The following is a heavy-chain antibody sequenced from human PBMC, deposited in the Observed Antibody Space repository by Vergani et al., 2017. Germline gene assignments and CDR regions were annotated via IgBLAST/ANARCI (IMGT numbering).Heavy chain of an antibody. V-gene: IGHV3-9*02. CDR2: ISWNSNSI. J-gene: IGHJ5*02. D-gene: IGHD3-10*01. Sequence: EVQLAESGGGLVLPGRSLRLSCVASGFTSAGYAMHWVRQAPGKGLEWVSGISWNSNSIGYADSVKGRFTISRDNAKNSLYLQMNSLRAEDTALYYCAKDLVTASGGGCFDPWGQGTLVTVSS. CDR1: GFTSAGYA. CDR3: AKDLVTASGGGCFDP.